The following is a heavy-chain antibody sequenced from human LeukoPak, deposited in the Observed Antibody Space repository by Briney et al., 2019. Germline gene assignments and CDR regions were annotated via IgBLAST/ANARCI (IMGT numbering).Heavy chain of an antibody. J-gene: IGHJ4*02. CDR3: ARSGGLPKFDC. CDR2: ISYDGNTI. V-gene: IGHV3-30*04. Sequence: GGSLRLSCTASGFALSSYAMSWVRQAPGKGLEWVTVISYDGNTIHYADSVKGRFTISRDNSKDTLYLQMDSLRPEDTAVYYCARSGGLPKFDCWGQGTLVTVSS. CDR1: GFALSSYA.